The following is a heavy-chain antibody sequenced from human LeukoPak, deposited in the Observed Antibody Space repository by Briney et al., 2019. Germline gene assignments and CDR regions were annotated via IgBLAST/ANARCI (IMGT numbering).Heavy chain of an antibody. CDR2: IYTSGST. J-gene: IGHJ4*02. V-gene: IGHV4-4*07. Sequence: SETLSLTCAVYGGSFSGYYWSWIRQPAGKGLEWIGRIYTSGSTNYNPSLKSRVTMSVDTSKNQFSLKVSSVTAADTAVYYCAREGHSRFDYWGQGTPVTVSS. CDR1: GGSFSGYY. CDR3: AREGHSRFDY. D-gene: IGHD6-13*01.